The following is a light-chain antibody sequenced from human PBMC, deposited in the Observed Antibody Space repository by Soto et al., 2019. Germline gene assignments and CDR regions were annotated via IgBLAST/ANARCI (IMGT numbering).Light chain of an antibody. CDR1: SSDVGKYNY. J-gene: IGLJ1*01. Sequence: QSALTQPPSASGSPGQSVTISCTGTSSDVGKYNYVSWYQQHPGKAPKLLIYEVTKRPSGVPDRFSGSKSGNTASLTVSGLQAEDEADYYCASYAGSNNFEVFGTGTKVTVL. CDR2: EVT. CDR3: ASYAGSNNFEV. V-gene: IGLV2-8*01.